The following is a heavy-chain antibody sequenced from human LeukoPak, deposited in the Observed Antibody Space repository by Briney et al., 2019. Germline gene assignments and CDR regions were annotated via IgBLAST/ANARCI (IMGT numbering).Heavy chain of an antibody. Sequence: GGSLRLSYAASGFTVSSNYMSWVRQAPGKGLEWVSVIYSGGSTYYADSVKGRFTISRDNSKNTLYLQMNSLRAEDTAVYYCAKVYVWGSYRSYYFDYWGQGTLVTVSS. J-gene: IGHJ4*02. V-gene: IGHV3-53*01. CDR3: AKVYVWGSYRSYYFDY. D-gene: IGHD3-16*02. CDR2: IYSGGST. CDR1: GFTVSSNY.